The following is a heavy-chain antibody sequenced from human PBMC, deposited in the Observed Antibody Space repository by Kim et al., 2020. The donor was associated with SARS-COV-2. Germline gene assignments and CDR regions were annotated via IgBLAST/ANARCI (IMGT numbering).Heavy chain of an antibody. CDR3: ARVGGGIAAAGLGWD. CDR1: GYTFTSYY. V-gene: IGHV1-46*01. Sequence: ASVKVSCKASGYTFTSYYMHWVRQAPGQGLEWMGIINPSGGSTSYAQKFQGRVTMTRDTSTSTVYMELSSLRSEDTAVYYCARVGGGIAAAGLGWDWGQGTLVTVSS. J-gene: IGHJ4*02. D-gene: IGHD6-13*01. CDR2: INPSGGST.